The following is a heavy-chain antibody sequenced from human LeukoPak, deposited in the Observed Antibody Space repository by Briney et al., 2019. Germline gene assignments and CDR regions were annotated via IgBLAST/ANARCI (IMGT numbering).Heavy chain of an antibody. CDR1: GFTFSSYA. CDR3: AKDRRTTGTTDLGSFGY. D-gene: IGHD1-1*01. V-gene: IGHV3-23*01. CDR2: ISTSGGST. Sequence: VGSLRLSCAASGFTFSSYAMSWVRQAPGKGLEWVPAISTSGGSTYYADSVKGRFTISRDNSKNTLYLQMNSLRAENTAVYYCAKDRRTTGTTDLGSFGYWGQGTLVTVSS. J-gene: IGHJ4*02.